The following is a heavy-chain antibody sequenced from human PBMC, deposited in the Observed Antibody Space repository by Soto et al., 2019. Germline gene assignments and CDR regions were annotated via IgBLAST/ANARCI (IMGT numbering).Heavy chain of an antibody. D-gene: IGHD3-22*01. V-gene: IGHV4-39*07. CDR2: ISYSGRT. CDR3: ARVSPYYYDSSGYYAYTGDWFDP. CDR1: GASIITDNYF. J-gene: IGHJ5*02. Sequence: SETLSLTCTVSGASIITDNYFWVWIRQSPRRGLELIGSISYSGRTYDNPSLQSRVTISIDASKNQFSLKLSSVTAADTAVYYCARVSPYYYDSSGYYAYTGDWFDPWGQGTLVTVSS.